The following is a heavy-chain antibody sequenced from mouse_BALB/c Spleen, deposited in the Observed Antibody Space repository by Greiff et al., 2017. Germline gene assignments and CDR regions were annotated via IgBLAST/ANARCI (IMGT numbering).Heavy chain of an antibody. Sequence: EVQLVESGPGLVKPSQSLSLTCTVTGYSITSDYAWNWIRQFPGNKLEWMGYISYSGSTSYNPSLKSRISITRDTSKNQFFLQLNSVTTEDTATYYCARGVGDYAMDYWGQGTSVTVSS. CDR1: GYSITSDYA. CDR3: ARGVGDYAMDY. D-gene: IGHD1-3*01. J-gene: IGHJ4*01. V-gene: IGHV3-2*02. CDR2: ISYSGST.